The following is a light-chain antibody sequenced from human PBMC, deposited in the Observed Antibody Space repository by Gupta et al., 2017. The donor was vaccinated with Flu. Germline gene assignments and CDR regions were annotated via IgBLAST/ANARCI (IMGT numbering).Light chain of an antibody. J-gene: IGLJ2*01. CDR2: DDS. V-gene: IGLV3-21*02. Sequence: SYVLPQPPSVSVAPGPTARITCGGTTIGSQSVHWYQQKPGQAPVRVVFDDSDRPSGSPERASGSNSGNTATPTISRVGAVEEADDYCQLWDRSGYHTKVVFGGGTKLTVL. CDR1: TIGSQS. CDR3: QLWDRSGYHTKVV.